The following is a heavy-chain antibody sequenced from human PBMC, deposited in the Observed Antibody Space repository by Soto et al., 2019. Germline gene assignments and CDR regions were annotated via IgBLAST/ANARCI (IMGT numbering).Heavy chain of an antibody. CDR3: ARDGGYSYGFDY. Sequence: VKVSCKASGYTFTSYAMHWVRQAPGQRLEWMGWINTGNGNTKYSQKFQGRVTITRDTSASTAYMELSSLTSEDTAVYYCARDGGYSYGFDYWGQGTLVTVSS. D-gene: IGHD5-18*01. J-gene: IGHJ4*02. V-gene: IGHV1-3*04. CDR2: INTGNGNT. CDR1: GYTFTSYA.